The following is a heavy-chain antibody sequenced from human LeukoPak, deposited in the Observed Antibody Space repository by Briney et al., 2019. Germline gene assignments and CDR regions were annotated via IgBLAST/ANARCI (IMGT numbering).Heavy chain of an antibody. CDR3: AKVSGKSVVTPDY. CDR2: ISGSGGNT. V-gene: IGHV3-23*01. D-gene: IGHD4-23*01. J-gene: IGHJ4*02. Sequence: GGSLRLSCAASGFTFSSYAMSWVRQAPGKGLEWVSAISGSGGNTYYADSVKGRFTISRDNSKNTLYLQMNSLRAEDTAVYYCAKVSGKSVVTPDYWGQGTLVTVSS. CDR1: GFTFSSYA.